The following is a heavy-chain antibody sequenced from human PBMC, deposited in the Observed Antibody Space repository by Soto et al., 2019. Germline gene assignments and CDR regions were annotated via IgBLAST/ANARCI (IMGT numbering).Heavy chain of an antibody. V-gene: IGHV3-23*01. Sequence: EVQLLESGGGLIQPGESLRLSCEASGFTFSSYGMSWVRQAPGKGLEWVSTISGNGGYRNYADSVKGRFTISRDDXXTMLYVQLNSLRVEDTAVYYCAKVAGAATGVGFDLWGQGVLVTVSS. J-gene: IGHJ5*02. CDR1: GFTFSSYG. D-gene: IGHD2-15*01. CDR2: ISGNGGYR. CDR3: AKVAGAATGVGFDL.